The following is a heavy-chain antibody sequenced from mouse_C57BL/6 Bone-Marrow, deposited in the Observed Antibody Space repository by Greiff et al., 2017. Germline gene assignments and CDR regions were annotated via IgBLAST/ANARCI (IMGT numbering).Heavy chain of an antibody. V-gene: IGHV1-15*01. CDR3: TRREIDY. CDR2: IDPETGGT. CDR1: GYTFTDYE. Sequence: QVHVKQSGAELVRPGASVTLSCKASGYTFTDYEMHWVKQTPVHGLEWIGAIDPETGGTAYNQKFKGKAILTADKSSSTAYMELRSLTSEDSAVYYCTRREIDYWGQGTTLTVSS. J-gene: IGHJ2*01.